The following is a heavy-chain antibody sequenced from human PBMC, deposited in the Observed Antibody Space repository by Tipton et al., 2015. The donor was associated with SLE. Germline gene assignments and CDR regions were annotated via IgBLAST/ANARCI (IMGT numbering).Heavy chain of an antibody. J-gene: IGHJ3*02. CDR2: ISSSSSYI. CDR3: ARPDQYGDDAFDI. CDR1: GFTFSNYA. D-gene: IGHD3-10*01. Sequence: GSLRLSCAASGFTFSNYAMNWVRQAPGKGLEWVSSISSSSSYIYYADSVKGRFTISRDNAKNSLYLQMNSLRVEDTAVYYCARPDQYGDDAFDIWGQGTMVTVSS. V-gene: IGHV3-21*06.